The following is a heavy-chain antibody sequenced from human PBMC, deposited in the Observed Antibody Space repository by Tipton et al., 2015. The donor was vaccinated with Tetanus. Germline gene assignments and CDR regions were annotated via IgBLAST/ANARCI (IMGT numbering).Heavy chain of an antibody. CDR1: GFIFSSYT. CDR2: ISSTSSYI. Sequence: SLRLSCEVSGFIFSSYTMNWVRPAPGKGLEWVSSISSTSSYIYYADSLKGRFTISRDNAKNSLFPQITGLRAEDTAVYYCASGSALDYWGQGALVTVSS. V-gene: IGHV3-21*01. CDR3: ASGSALDY. J-gene: IGHJ4*02. D-gene: IGHD6-25*01.